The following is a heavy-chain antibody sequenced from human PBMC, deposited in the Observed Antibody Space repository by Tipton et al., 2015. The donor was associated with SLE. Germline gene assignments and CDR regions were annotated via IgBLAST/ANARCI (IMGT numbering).Heavy chain of an antibody. D-gene: IGHD1-26*01. V-gene: IGHV4-59*03. CDR2: IHNSGTN. Sequence: TLSLTCAVYIGSFSGYDWTWIRQPPGKGLEWIGYIHNSGTNSYNPSLKSRVTMTIDTSKNQFSLELRSVTAADTAVYYCARHIDCINHGCYSPWFDPWGQGTLVTVSS. J-gene: IGHJ5*02. CDR1: IGSFSGYD. CDR3: ARHIDCINHGCYSPWFDP.